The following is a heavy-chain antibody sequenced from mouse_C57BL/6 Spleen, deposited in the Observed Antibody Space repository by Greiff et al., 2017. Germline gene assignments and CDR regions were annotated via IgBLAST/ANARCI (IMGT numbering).Heavy chain of an antibody. Sequence: VQLQQSGPELVKPGASVKISCKASGYTFTDYYVNWVKQSHGKSLEWIGDINPNNGGTSYNQKFKGKATLTVDKSSSTAYMELRSLTSEDSAVYYCARGTGDAWFAYWGQGTLVTVSA. CDR1: GYTFTDYY. V-gene: IGHV1-26*01. J-gene: IGHJ3*01. CDR2: INPNNGGT. CDR3: ARGTGDAWFAY. D-gene: IGHD4-1*01.